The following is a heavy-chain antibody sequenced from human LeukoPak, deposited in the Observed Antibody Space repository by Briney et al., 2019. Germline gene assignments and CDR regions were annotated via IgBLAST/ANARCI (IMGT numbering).Heavy chain of an antibody. CDR1: GGSISSGTYY. Sequence: SQTLSLTCTVSGGSISSGTYYWTWLRQPARKGLEWIGRIYTTGSTNYNPSLKSRVTMSTDTSKNQFSLKLSSVAAADTAVYYCARVTTGGYYNCWGQGTLVTVSS. CDR3: ARVTTGGYYNC. J-gene: IGHJ4*02. V-gene: IGHV4-61*02. D-gene: IGHD3-22*01. CDR2: IYTTGST.